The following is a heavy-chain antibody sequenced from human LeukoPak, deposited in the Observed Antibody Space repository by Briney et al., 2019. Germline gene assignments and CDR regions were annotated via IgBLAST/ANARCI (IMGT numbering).Heavy chain of an antibody. Sequence: GGSLRLSCAASGFTFSTYGMHWVRQAPGKGLEWVAVIWSDGSNKYYADSVKGRFTISRDDSKSTLYLQMNSLRAEDTAVYYCARWGGGLPFDNWGQGTLVTVSS. CDR2: IWSDGSNK. CDR3: ARWGGGLPFDN. V-gene: IGHV3-33*01. J-gene: IGHJ4*02. CDR1: GFTFSTYG. D-gene: IGHD2-15*01.